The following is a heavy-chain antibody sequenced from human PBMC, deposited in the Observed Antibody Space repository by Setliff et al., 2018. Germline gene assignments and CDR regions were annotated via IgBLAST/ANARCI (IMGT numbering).Heavy chain of an antibody. J-gene: IGHJ3*02. CDR3: ARDSYFWTWYAFDI. D-gene: IGHD3-3*01. CDR2: IYTSGST. V-gene: IGHV4-61*02. CDR1: GGSISSSSYY. Sequence: SETLSLTCTVSGGSISSSSYYWSWIRQPAGKGLEWIGRIYTSGSTNYNPSLKSRVTISVDTSKNQFSLKLSSVTAADTAVYYCARDSYFWTWYAFDIWGQGTMVTVSS.